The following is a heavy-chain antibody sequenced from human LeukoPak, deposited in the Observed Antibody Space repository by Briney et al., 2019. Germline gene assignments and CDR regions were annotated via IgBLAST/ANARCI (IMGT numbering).Heavy chain of an antibody. CDR2: SRNKANSYST. CDR1: GITFSDHY. J-gene: IGHJ4*02. D-gene: IGHD3-22*01. CDR3: TRVGDYSSSWNY. V-gene: IGHV3-72*01. Sequence: PGGPLRLSCAVSGITFSDHYMDWVRQAPGKGLEWVGRSRNKANSYSTHYAASVIGRFTISRDDSKNSLDLQMNSLKIEDTAMYYCTRVGDYSSSWNYWGQGTLVTVSS.